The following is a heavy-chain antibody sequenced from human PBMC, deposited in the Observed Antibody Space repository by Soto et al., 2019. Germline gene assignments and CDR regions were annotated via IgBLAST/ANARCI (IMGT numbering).Heavy chain of an antibody. D-gene: IGHD3-22*01. CDR2: ISGSGKST. CDR3: AKLSSVTMIVDVITGRSFDY. Sequence: QLLESGGGLVQPGGSLRLSCAVSGFTFSSYAMSWVRQAPGKGLEWISVISGSGKSTNYADSVKGRFTTSRDNSKNTLYLHMRGLRAEDTAIYYCAKLSSVTMIVDVITGRSFDYWAQGTLVTVSS. J-gene: IGHJ4*02. V-gene: IGHV3-23*01. CDR1: GFTFSSYA.